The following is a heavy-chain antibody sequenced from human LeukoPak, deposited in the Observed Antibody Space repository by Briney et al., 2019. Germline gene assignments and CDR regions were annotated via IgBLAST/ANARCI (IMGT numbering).Heavy chain of an antibody. CDR2: IWYDGSNK. V-gene: IGHV3-33*01. CDR1: GFTFSSYG. CDR3: ARVPGYCSSTSCSYYFDY. D-gene: IGHD2-2*01. J-gene: IGHJ4*02. Sequence: GGSLRLSCAASGFTFSSYGMHWVRQAPGKGLEWVAVIWYDGSNKYYADSVKGRFTISRDNSKNTLYLQMNSLRAEDTAVYYCARVPGYCSSTSCSYYFDYWGQGTLVTVSS.